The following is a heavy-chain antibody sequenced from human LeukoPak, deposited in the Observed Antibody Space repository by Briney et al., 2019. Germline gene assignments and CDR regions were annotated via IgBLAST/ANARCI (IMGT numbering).Heavy chain of an antibody. CDR2: ISGSGGST. Sequence: SGGSLRLSCAASGFTFSSYAMSWVRQAPGKGLEWVSAISGSGGSTYYADSVKGRFTISRHNAKNSLFLQMNTLRAEDTAVYYCARDREGYCSGGSCTNFDYWGQGTLVTVSS. D-gene: IGHD2-15*01. V-gene: IGHV3-23*01. J-gene: IGHJ4*02. CDR3: ARDREGYCSGGSCTNFDY. CDR1: GFTFSSYA.